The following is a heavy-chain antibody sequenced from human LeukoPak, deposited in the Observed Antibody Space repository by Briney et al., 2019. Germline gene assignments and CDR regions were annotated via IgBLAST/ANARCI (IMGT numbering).Heavy chain of an antibody. D-gene: IGHD2-2*02. CDR2: IIPIFGTA. V-gene: IGHV1-69*13. CDR1: GGTFSSYA. CDR3: AGLSPDIVVVPAAIPYYYYGMDV. J-gene: IGHJ6*04. Sequence: SVKVSCKASGGTFSSYAISWVRQAPGQGLEWMGGIIPIFGTANYAQKFQGRVTITVDESTSTAYMELSSLRSEDTAVYYCAGLSPDIVVVPAAIPYYYYGMDVWGKGTTVTVPS.